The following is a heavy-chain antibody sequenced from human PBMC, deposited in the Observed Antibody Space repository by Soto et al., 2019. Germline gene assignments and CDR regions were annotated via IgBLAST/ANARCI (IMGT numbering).Heavy chain of an antibody. J-gene: IGHJ6*02. CDR1: GFTFSSYG. Sequence: QVQLVESGGGVVQPGRSLRLSCAASGFTFSSYGMHWVRQAPGKGLEWVAVISYDGSNKYYADSVKGRFTISRDNSKNTLYLQMNSLRAEDTAVYYCAKDLYYYYGMDVWGQGNTVTVSS. CDR3: AKDLYYYYGMDV. V-gene: IGHV3-30*18. CDR2: ISYDGSNK.